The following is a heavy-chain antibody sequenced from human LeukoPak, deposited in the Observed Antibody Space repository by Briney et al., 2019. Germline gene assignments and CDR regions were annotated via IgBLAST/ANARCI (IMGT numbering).Heavy chain of an antibody. CDR1: GFTFSSYS. CDR3: AKGRGSGYYPQYFQH. CDR2: ISSSSSTI. Sequence: GGSLRLSCAASGFTFSSYSMNWVRQAPGKGLEWVSYISSSSSTIYYADSVKGRFTISRDKAKDSLFLQMNSLRAEDTAVYYCAKGRGSGYYPQYFQHWGQGTLVTVSS. D-gene: IGHD3-22*01. V-gene: IGHV3-48*01. J-gene: IGHJ1*01.